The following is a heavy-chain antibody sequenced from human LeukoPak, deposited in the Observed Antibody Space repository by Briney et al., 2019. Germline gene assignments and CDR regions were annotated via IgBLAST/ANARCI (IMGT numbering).Heavy chain of an antibody. CDR3: ARDVVADSRGGPAVRGWFDP. V-gene: IGHV3-21*04. D-gene: IGHD2-15*01. Sequence: PGGSLRLSCAASGFTFSSYSMNWVRQAPGKGLEWVSSISSSSSYIYYADSVKGRFTISRDNAKNSLYLQMNSLRAEDTAVYYCARDVVADSRGGPAVRGWFDPWGQGTLVTVSS. J-gene: IGHJ5*02. CDR1: GFTFSSYS. CDR2: ISSSSSYI.